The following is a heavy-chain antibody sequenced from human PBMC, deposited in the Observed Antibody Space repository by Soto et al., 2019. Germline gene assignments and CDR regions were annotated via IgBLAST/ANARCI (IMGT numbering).Heavy chain of an antibody. CDR1: GDTFTSYY. J-gene: IGHJ4*02. V-gene: IGHV1-46*01. D-gene: IGHD2-15*01. CDR3: ARVYCSGGGCYGIDY. Sequence: QVQLVQSGAEVKKPGASVKISCKASGDTFTSYYMHWVRQAPGQGLEWMGIINPSGDTSYAQKFQGRVPXTRXXSXRTVYMELSSLRSEDTAVYYCARVYCSGGGCYGIDYWGQGTLVTVSS. CDR2: INPSGDT.